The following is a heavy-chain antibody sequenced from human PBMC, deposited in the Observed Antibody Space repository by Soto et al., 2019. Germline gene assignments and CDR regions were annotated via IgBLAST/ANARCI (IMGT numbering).Heavy chain of an antibody. Sequence: QPGVSLRLSRAASGFTFSSHAMSWVRQAPGKGLEWVSAISGSGGSTYYADSVKGRFTISRDNSKNTLYLQMNSLRAEDTAVYYCAKGRGSGWCKFFDYWGQGTLVTVSS. CDR3: AKGRGSGWCKFFDY. V-gene: IGHV3-23*01. D-gene: IGHD6-19*01. CDR2: ISGSGGST. J-gene: IGHJ4*02. CDR1: GFTFSSHA.